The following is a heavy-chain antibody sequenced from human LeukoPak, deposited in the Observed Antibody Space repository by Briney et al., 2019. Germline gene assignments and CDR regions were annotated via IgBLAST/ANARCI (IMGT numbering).Heavy chain of an antibody. CDR3: ARHTDIAALSSLNY. D-gene: IGHD6-13*01. V-gene: IGHV4-59*08. Sequence: SETLSLTCTVSGGSISSYYWSWIRQTPGKGLEWIGDGYYSGSTNYNPSLKSRVTISVDTSKNQFSLKLSSVTAADTAVYYCARHTDIAALSSLNYWGQGTLVTVSS. CDR2: GYYSGST. J-gene: IGHJ4*02. CDR1: GGSISSYY.